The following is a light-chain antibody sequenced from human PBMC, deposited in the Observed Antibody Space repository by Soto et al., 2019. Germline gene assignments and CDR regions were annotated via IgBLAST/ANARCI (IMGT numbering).Light chain of an antibody. V-gene: IGKV3-20*01. CDR1: QSVSSSF. J-gene: IGKJ5*01. Sequence: EIVLTQSPGTLSLSPGDRATLSCRASQSVSSSFLAWYQQKPGQAPRLLIYGASNRATGIPDRFRGSGSGTDFTLTISRLEPEDFAVYYCQQYGSSLITFGQGTRLEIK. CDR2: GAS. CDR3: QQYGSSLIT.